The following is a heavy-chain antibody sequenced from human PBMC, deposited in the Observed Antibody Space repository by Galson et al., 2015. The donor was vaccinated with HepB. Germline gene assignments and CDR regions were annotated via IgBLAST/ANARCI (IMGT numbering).Heavy chain of an antibody. J-gene: IGHJ4*02. V-gene: IGHV3-23*01. CDR1: GFTFSSYA. Sequence: SLRLSCAASGFTFSSYAMSWVRQAPGKGLEWVSTISGSGGSTYYADSVKGRFTISRDNSKNTLYLQMNSLRAEDTAVYYCAKSHWGASLAGIDYWGQGTLVTVSS. D-gene: IGHD7-27*01. CDR3: AKSHWGASLAGIDY. CDR2: ISGSGGST.